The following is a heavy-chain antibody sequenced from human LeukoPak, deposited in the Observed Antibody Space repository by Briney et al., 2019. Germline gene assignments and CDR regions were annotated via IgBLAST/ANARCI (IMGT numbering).Heavy chain of an antibody. J-gene: IGHJ4*02. CDR3: ARLSTGGYYYGLGFDY. D-gene: IGHD3-10*01. CDR1: GGTFSSYG. V-gene: IGHV1-69*13. Sequence: GASVKVSCKASGGTFSSYGISWVRQAPGQGLEWMGGIIPSFGTANYAQKFQGRVTITADESTSTAYMELSSLRSEDTAMYYCARLSTGGYYYGLGFDYWGQGTLVTVSS. CDR2: IIPSFGTA.